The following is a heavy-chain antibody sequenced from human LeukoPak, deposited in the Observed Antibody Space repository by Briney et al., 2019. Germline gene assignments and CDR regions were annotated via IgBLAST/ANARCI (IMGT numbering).Heavy chain of an antibody. D-gene: IGHD3-22*01. CDR3: ARAVKTYYYDSSGYQQYYYYYGMDV. J-gene: IGHJ6*02. Sequence: PGGSLRLSCAASGFTFSSYSMNWVRQAPGKGLEWVSSISSSSSYIYYADSVKGRFTISRDNAKNSLYLQMNSLRAEDTAVYYCARAVKTYYYDSSGYQQYYYYYGMDVWGQGTTVTVSS. CDR2: ISSSSSYI. V-gene: IGHV3-21*04. CDR1: GFTFSSYS.